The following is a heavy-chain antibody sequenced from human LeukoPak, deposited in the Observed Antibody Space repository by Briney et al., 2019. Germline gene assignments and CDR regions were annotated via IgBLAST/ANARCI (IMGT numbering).Heavy chain of an antibody. CDR1: GGTFSSYA. D-gene: IGHD5-24*01. CDR2: IIPIFGAA. Sequence: SVKVSCKASGGTFSSYAISWVRQAPGQGLEWMGRIIPIFGAANYAQKFQGRVTTTTDESTSTAYMELSSLRSEDTAVYYCARDDGYNLVEGYWGQGTLVTVSS. CDR3: ARDDGYNLVEGY. V-gene: IGHV1-69*05. J-gene: IGHJ4*02.